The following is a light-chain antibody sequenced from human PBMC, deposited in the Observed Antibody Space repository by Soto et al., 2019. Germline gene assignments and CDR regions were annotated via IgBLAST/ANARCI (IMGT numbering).Light chain of an antibody. J-gene: IGLJ2*01. CDR1: SSNIGNNA. V-gene: IGLV1-36*01. CDR2: YDD. CDR3: CSFAATYTVI. Sequence: QSVLTQPPSVSEAPRQRVTISCSGSSSNIGNNAVNWYQQLPGKAPKLLIYYDDLLPSGVSDRFSGSKSGTSASLAISGLQSGDEADYYCCSFAATYTVIFGGGTKLTVL.